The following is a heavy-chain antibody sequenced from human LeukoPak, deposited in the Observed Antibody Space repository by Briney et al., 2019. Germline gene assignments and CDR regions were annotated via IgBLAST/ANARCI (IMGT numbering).Heavy chain of an antibody. CDR3: ARAQYSSSAFDY. CDR1: GGTFSSYA. V-gene: IGHV1-69*04. Sequence: SVKVSCKASGGTFSSYAISWVRQVPGQGLEWMGRIIPIFGIANYAQKFQGRVTITADKSTSTAYMELSSLRSEDTAVYYCARAQYSSSAFDYWGQGTLVTVSS. D-gene: IGHD6-6*01. J-gene: IGHJ4*02. CDR2: IIPIFGIA.